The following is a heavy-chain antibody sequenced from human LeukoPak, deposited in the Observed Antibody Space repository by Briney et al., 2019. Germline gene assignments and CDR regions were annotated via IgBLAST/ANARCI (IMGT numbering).Heavy chain of an antibody. CDR2: IYTSGST. CDR3: ARDKASDYGDYELDAFDI. J-gene: IGHJ3*02. D-gene: IGHD4-17*01. Sequence: SETLSLTCTVSGGSISSYYWSWIRQPAGKGLEWIGRIYTSGSTNYNPSLKSRVTMSVDTSKNQFSLKLSSVTAADTAVYYCARDKASDYGDYELDAFDIWGQGTMATVSS. V-gene: IGHV4-4*07. CDR1: GGSISSYY.